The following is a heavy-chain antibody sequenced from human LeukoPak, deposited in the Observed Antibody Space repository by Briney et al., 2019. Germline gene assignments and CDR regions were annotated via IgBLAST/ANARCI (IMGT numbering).Heavy chain of an antibody. CDR1: GDTFSSYA. CDR3: AKDILDSYDAFDI. V-gene: IGHV1-69*13. Sequence: SVKVSCKASGDTFSSYAISWVRQAPGQGLEWMGGIIPIFGTANYAQKFQGRVTITADESTSTAYMELSSLRSEDTAVYYCAKDILDSYDAFDIWGQGTTVTVSS. CDR2: IIPIFGTA. J-gene: IGHJ3*02. D-gene: IGHD3-3*01.